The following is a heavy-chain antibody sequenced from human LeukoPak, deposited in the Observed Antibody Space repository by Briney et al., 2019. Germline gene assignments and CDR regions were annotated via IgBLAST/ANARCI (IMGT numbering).Heavy chain of an antibody. D-gene: IGHD2-15*01. V-gene: IGHV1-24*01. CDR2: FDPEDGEA. CDR1: GYTLTELS. J-gene: IGHJ6*01. CDR3: ATERRGVVVVAATQKGYYYGMDV. Sequence: ASVKLSCKVSGYTLTELSMHWVRQAPGKGLEWMGGFDPEDGEAIYAQKFQGRVTMTEDTSTDTAYMELSSLRSEDTAVYYCATERRGVVVVAATQKGYYYGMDVWGQGTTVSSSS.